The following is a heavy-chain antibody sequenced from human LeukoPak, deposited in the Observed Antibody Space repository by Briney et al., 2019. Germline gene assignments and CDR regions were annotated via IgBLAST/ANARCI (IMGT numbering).Heavy chain of an antibody. Sequence: GGSLRLSCAASGFTVSSNYMSWVRQAPGKGLEWVSVIYSGGSTYYADSVKGRFTISRDNSKNTLYLQMNSLRAEDTAVYYCASVHCSSTGCYYYYGMDVWGQGTTVTVSS. CDR3: ASVHCSSTGCYYYYGMDV. D-gene: IGHD2-2*01. J-gene: IGHJ6*02. CDR1: GFTVSSNY. CDR2: IYSGGST. V-gene: IGHV3-53*01.